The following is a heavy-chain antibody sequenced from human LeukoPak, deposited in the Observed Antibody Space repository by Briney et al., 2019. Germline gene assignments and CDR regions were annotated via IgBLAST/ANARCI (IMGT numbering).Heavy chain of an antibody. V-gene: IGHV5-51*01. D-gene: IGHD2-2*01. Sequence: GESLKISCKGSGYSFTSYWIGWVRQMPGKGLEWMGIIYPGDSDTRYSPSFQGQVTISADKSISPAYLQWSSLKASDTAMYYCARKPYCSSTSCYGVYWFDPWGQGTLVTVSS. CDR2: IYPGDSDT. CDR3: ARKPYCSSTSCYGVYWFDP. CDR1: GYSFTSYW. J-gene: IGHJ5*02.